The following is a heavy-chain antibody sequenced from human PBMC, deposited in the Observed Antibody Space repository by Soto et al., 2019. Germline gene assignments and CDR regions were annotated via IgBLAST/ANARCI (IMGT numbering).Heavy chain of an antibody. CDR1: GFTFSNAW. CDR3: TKDGGWWSSSSSAY. CDR2: IKSKTDGGTT. D-gene: IGHD6-6*01. Sequence: GGSLRLSCAASGFTFSNAWINWVRQAPGKGLEWVGRIKSKTDGGTTDFAAPVKGRFAISRDDSKDMVYLQMNSLKTEDTGIYYCTKDGGWWSSSSSAYWGQGTLVTVSS. J-gene: IGHJ4*02. V-gene: IGHV3-15*07.